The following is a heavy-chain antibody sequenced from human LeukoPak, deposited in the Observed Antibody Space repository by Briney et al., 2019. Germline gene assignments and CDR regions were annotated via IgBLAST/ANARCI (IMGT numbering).Heavy chain of an antibody. CDR1: GYTFTSYY. D-gene: IGHD2-15*01. Sequence: ASVKVSCKASGYTFTSYYMHWVRQAPGQGLEWMGIINPSGGSTSYAQKFQGRVTMTRDMSPSTVYMELSSLRSEDTAVYYCAREGCSGGSCYAELDYWGQGTLVTVSS. J-gene: IGHJ4*02. CDR3: AREGCSGGSCYAELDY. CDR2: INPSGGST. V-gene: IGHV1-46*01.